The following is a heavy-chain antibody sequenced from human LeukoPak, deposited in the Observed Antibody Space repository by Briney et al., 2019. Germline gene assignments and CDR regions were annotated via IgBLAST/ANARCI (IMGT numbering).Heavy chain of an antibody. V-gene: IGHV4-4*02. J-gene: IGHJ3*02. CDR2: IYHSGST. D-gene: IGHD1-26*01. CDR3: ARQGIVGATRTAFDI. CDR1: GGSISSTNW. Sequence: SETLSLTCAASGGSISSTNWWSWVRQPPGQGLEWIGEIYHSGSTNYNPSLKSRVTISVDKSKNQFSLKLSSVTAADTAVYYCARQGIVGATRTAFDIWGQGTMVTVSS.